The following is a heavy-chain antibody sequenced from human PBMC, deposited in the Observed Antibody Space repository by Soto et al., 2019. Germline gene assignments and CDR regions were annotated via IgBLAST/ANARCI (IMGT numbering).Heavy chain of an antibody. CDR3: ARDVIGYDILTGYYSPGRDYYMDV. D-gene: IGHD3-9*01. V-gene: IGHV1-18*01. Sequence: ASVKVSCKASGYTFTSYGISWVRQAPGQGLEWMGWISAYNGNTNYAQKLQGRVTMTTDTSTSTAYMELRSLRSDDTAVYYCARDVIGYDILTGYYSPGRDYYMDVWGKGTTVTVSS. CDR2: ISAYNGNT. CDR1: GYTFTSYG. J-gene: IGHJ6*03.